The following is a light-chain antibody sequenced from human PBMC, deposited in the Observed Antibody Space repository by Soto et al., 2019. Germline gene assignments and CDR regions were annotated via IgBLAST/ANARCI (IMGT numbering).Light chain of an antibody. CDR3: AAWDDSLSGPVV. Sequence: QSVLTQPPSASGTPGQRVTISCSGSSSNIGSNYVYWYQQLPGTAPKLLIYRNNQRPSGVPDRFFGSKSGTSASLAISGLRSEDEADYYCAAWDDSLSGPVVFGGGTKVTVL. CDR1: SSNIGSNY. J-gene: IGLJ2*01. V-gene: IGLV1-47*01. CDR2: RNN.